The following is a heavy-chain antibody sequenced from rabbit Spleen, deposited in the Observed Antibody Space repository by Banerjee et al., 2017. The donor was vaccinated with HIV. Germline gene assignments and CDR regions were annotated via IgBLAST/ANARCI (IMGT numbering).Heavy chain of an antibody. CDR3: GRDPNYRRYGYFGDL. Sequence: QSLEESGGDLVKPGTSLTLTCTASGFSLNNDYLMCWVRQAPGKGLEWIACIYGGTNDKTYYATWAKGRFTISKTSSTTVTLQMTGLTAADTATYFCGRDPNYRRYGYFGDLWGQGTLVTVS. J-gene: IGHJ4*01. D-gene: IGHD6-1*01. CDR2: IYGGTNDKT. CDR1: GFSLNNDYL. V-gene: IGHV1S40*01.